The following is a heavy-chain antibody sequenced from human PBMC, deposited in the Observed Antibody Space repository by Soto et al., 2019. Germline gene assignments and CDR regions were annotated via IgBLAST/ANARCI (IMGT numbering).Heavy chain of an antibody. CDR1: GYTFTSYG. D-gene: IGHD5-18*01. Sequence: GASVKVSCKASGYTFTSYGISWVRQAPGQGLEWMGWISAYNGNTNYAQKLQGRVTMTTDTSTSTAYMELSRLRSDDTAVYYCARESYGPNYYYYYGMDVWGQGTTVTVSS. CDR2: ISAYNGNT. CDR3: ARESYGPNYYYYYGMDV. V-gene: IGHV1-18*01. J-gene: IGHJ6*02.